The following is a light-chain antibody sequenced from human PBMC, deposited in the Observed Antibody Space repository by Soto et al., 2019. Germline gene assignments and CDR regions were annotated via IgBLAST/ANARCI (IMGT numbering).Light chain of an antibody. V-gene: IGKV4-1*01. CDR1: QSLLYSSNNKNY. Sequence: DIVMTQSPDSLAVSLGERATINCKSSQSLLYSSNNKNYLLWYQQKPGQPPKLLIYWASTRESGVPDRCSGSGSGTDFTLTISSLQAEDVAVYYCQQDYSPPWTFGQGTKVEIK. CDR2: WAS. J-gene: IGKJ1*01. CDR3: QQDYSPPWT.